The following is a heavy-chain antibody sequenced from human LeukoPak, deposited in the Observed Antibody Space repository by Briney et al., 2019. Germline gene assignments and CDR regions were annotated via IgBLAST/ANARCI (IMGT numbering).Heavy chain of an antibody. D-gene: IGHD2/OR15-2a*01. J-gene: IGHJ5*02. CDR3: ARVADDYFNWFDP. Sequence: SVKVSCKASGGTFSSYAISWVRQAPGQGLEWMGGIIPIFGTANYAQKFQGRVTITTDESTSTAYMELSSLRSEDTAVYHCARVADDYFNWFDPWGQGTLATVSS. CDR1: GGTFSSYA. V-gene: IGHV1-69*05. CDR2: IIPIFGTA.